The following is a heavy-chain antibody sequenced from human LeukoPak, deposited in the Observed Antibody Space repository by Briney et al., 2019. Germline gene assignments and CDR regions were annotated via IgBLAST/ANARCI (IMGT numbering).Heavy chain of an antibody. Sequence: PGGSLRLSCAASGFTFDDYAMHWVRQAPGKGLEWVSGISWNSGIIGYADSVEGRFTISRDNAKNSLYLQMNSLRAEDMALYYCAKDSGSYSTSFDYWGQGTLVTVSS. CDR3: AKDSGSYSTSFDY. V-gene: IGHV3-9*03. CDR1: GFTFDDYA. J-gene: IGHJ4*02. CDR2: ISWNSGII. D-gene: IGHD1-26*01.